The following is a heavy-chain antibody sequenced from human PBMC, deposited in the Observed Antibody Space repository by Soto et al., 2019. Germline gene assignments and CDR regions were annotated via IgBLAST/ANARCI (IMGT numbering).Heavy chain of an antibody. CDR3: AVTTVTTLFRWFDP. D-gene: IGHD4-4*01. CDR2: TYYRSKWYN. Sequence: SQTLSLTCAISGDSVSSNSAAWNWIRQSPSRGLEWLGRTYYRSKWYNDYAVSVKSRITINPDTSKNQFSLQLNSVTPEDTVVYYCAVTTVTTLFRWFDPWGQGTLVTVSS. J-gene: IGHJ5*02. V-gene: IGHV6-1*01. CDR1: GDSVSSNSAA.